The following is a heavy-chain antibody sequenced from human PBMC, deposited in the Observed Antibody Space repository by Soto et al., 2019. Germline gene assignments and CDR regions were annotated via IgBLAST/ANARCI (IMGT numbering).Heavy chain of an antibody. CDR3: ARELPYSSSPREKRYYYGMDV. V-gene: IGHV3-21*01. J-gene: IGHJ6*02. Sequence: PGGSLRLSCAASGFTFSSYSMNWVRQAPGKGLEWVSSISSSSSYIYYADSVKGRFTISRDNAKNSLYLQMNSLRAEDTAVYYCARELPYSSSPREKRYYYGMDVWGQGTTVTVSS. CDR2: ISSSSSYI. D-gene: IGHD6-13*01. CDR1: GFTFSSYS.